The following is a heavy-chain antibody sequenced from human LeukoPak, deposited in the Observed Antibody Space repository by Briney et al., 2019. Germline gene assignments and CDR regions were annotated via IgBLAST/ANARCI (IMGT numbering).Heavy chain of an antibody. J-gene: IGHJ3*02. CDR3: GRHDYGDSSAAFDI. D-gene: IGHD4-17*01. V-gene: IGHV4-4*02. CDR2: IYRTGRT. Sequence: SGTLSLTCAVSGDSISNNYLWRWVRQLPGKGLEYIGEIYRTGRTNYNPSLKSRVTISIDKSKNQFSLNLRSVTAADTAVYYCGRHDYGDSSAAFDIWGQGTMVTVSS. CDR1: GDSISNNYL.